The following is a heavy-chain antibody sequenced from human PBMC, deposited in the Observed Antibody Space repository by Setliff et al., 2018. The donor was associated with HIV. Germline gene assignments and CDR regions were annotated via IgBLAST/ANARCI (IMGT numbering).Heavy chain of an antibody. CDR1: GYSISSGYY. CDR2: IYHSGIT. V-gene: IGHV4-38-2*02. Sequence: SETLSLTCTVSGYSISSGYYWGWIRQPPGKGLEWIGCIYHSGITYYNSSLKSRVTISVDTSKNQFSLNLTSVTVADTAVYYCARLGYSVSLVGAFDIWGQVTMVTVSS. D-gene: IGHD1-26*01. CDR3: ARLGYSVSLVGAFDI. J-gene: IGHJ3*02.